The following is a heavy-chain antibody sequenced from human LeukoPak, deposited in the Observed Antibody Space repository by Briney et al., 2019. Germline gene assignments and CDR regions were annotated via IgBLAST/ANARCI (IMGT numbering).Heavy chain of an antibody. Sequence: SVKVSCKASGYTFTSYGISWVRQAPGQGLEWMGGIIPIFGTANYAQKFQGRVTITADESTSTAYMELSSLRSEDTAVYYCARAYNYDILTGYLWKAFDIWGQGTMVTVSS. V-gene: IGHV1-69*13. CDR2: IIPIFGTA. D-gene: IGHD3-9*01. CDR3: ARAYNYDILTGYLWKAFDI. CDR1: GYTFTSYG. J-gene: IGHJ3*02.